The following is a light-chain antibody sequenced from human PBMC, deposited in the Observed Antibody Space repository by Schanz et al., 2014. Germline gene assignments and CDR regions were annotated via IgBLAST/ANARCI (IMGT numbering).Light chain of an antibody. J-gene: IGKJ4*01. CDR2: GAS. CDR3: QQYGSSST. CDR1: QSVGSN. V-gene: IGKV3-15*01. Sequence: EIVMTQSPATLSVSPGERVTLSCRASQSVGSNLAWYQQKPGQAPRLLIYGASTRATGIPARFSGSGSGTEFTLTISSLQPEDFAVYYCQQYGSSSTFGGGTKVEIK.